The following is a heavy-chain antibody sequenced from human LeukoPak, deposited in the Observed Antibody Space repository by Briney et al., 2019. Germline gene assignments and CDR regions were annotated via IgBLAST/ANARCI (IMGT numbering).Heavy chain of an antibody. CDR2: ITSSSNTI. D-gene: IGHD1-26*01. J-gene: IGHJ4*02. Sequence: PGGSLRLSCAASGFTFNTYSMNWVRQAPGKGLEWVSYITSSSNTIYYADSVKGQFTVSRDNAKNSLYLQMNSLRDEDTAVYYCARNSVGAAKFDYWGQGTLVTVSS. V-gene: IGHV3-48*02. CDR1: GFTFNTYS. CDR3: ARNSVGAAKFDY.